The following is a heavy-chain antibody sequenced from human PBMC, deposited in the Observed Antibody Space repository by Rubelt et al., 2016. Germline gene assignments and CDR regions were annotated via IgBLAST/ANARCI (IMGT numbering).Heavy chain of an antibody. CDR2: LNHVAAEA. J-gene: IGHJ4*02. Sequence: EVQLVESGGGLVQPGGSLRLSCVASGFTFSRYVMHWVRQGPGQGPVWVSRLNHVAAEANYADSVKGRFTISKDIARSTLYLQMNSLRVEDTGIYYCARDSNFKIDYWGQGVQVTVSP. CDR3: ARDSNFKIDY. V-gene: IGHV3-74*01. CDR1: GFTFSRYV.